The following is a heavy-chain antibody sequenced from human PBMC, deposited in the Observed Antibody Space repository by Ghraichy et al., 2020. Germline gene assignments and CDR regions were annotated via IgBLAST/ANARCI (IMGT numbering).Heavy chain of an antibody. CDR1: GYTFTSYD. J-gene: IGHJ6*03. CDR3: ARTWIQLWSRYYYYYYYYMDV. Sequence: ASVKVSCKASGYTFTSYDINWVRQATGQGLEWMGWMNPNSGNTGYAQKFQGRVTMTRNTSISTAYMELSSLRSEDTAVYYCARTWIQLWSRYYYYYYYYMDVWGKGTTVTVSS. D-gene: IGHD5-18*01. CDR2: MNPNSGNT. V-gene: IGHV1-8*01.